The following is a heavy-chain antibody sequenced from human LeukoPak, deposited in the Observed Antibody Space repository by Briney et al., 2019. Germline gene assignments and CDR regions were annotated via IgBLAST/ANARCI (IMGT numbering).Heavy chain of an antibody. CDR1: GFSFTNYW. CDR3: VRGDLRLSRSTPDC. D-gene: IGHD5/OR15-5a*01. J-gene: IGHJ4*02. Sequence: AGGSLRLSCAASGFSFTNYWMHWVRQAPGKGLVWVSHINSDGSATRYADSVKGRFTISRDNAMNTLYLQMNSLRGEDTAVYYCVRGDLRLSRSTPDCWGQGTLVTVSS. CDR2: INSDGSAT. V-gene: IGHV3-74*01.